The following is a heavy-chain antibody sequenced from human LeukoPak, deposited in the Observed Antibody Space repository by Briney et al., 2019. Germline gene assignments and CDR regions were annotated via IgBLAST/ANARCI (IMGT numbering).Heavy chain of an antibody. CDR3: ARVVHYDSSGYYSVAVYFDY. J-gene: IGHJ4*02. V-gene: IGHV4-61*01. CDR2: IYYSGNT. D-gene: IGHD3-22*01. CDR1: GGSVSSGSYY. Sequence: SETLSLTCTVSGGSVSSGSYYWSWIRQPPGKGLEWIGYIYYSGNTNYNPSLKSRVTISVDTSKNQFSLKLSSVTAADTAVYYCARVVHYDSSGYYSVAVYFDYWGQGTLVTVSS.